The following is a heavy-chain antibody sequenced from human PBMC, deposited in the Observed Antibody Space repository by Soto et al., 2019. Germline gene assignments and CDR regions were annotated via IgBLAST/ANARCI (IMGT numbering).Heavy chain of an antibody. J-gene: IGHJ4*02. D-gene: IGHD3-22*01. CDR3: AKVKYDSSGYYRNFDY. CDR1: GGTFSSYA. V-gene: IGHV1-69*13. Sequence: SVKVSCKASGGTFSSYAISWLRQAPGQGLEWVGGIIPRFGTANYAQKFQGRVTITADESTSTAYMELSSLRSEDTAMYYCAKVKYDSSGYYRNFDYWGQGTLVTVSS. CDR2: IIPRFGTA.